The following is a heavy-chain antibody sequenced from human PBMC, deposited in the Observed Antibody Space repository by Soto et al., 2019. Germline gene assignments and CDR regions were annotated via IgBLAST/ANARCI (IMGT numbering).Heavy chain of an antibody. D-gene: IGHD6-13*01. Sequence: SQTLSLTCVISGDSVSSNSAAWNWIRQSPSRGLEWLGRTYYRSKWYNDYAVSVKSRITINPDTSKNQFSLQLNSVTPEDTAVYYCAREKSSSSWYYYYGMDVWGQGTTVTVSS. CDR1: GDSVSSNSAA. V-gene: IGHV6-1*01. CDR3: AREKSSSSWYYYYGMDV. J-gene: IGHJ6*02. CDR2: TYYRSKWYN.